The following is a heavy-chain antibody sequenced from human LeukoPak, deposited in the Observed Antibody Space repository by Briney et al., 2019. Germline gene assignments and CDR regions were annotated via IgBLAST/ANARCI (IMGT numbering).Heavy chain of an antibody. Sequence: SETLSLTCTVSDDSVSNHYWSWIRQPPGKGPEWIGYIYYSGSTNYNPSLKSRVTISADTSKNQFSLKLSSVTAADTAVYYCARHPTFYDILTGYYNVRGYFDYWGQGTLVTVSS. J-gene: IGHJ4*02. CDR2: IYYSGST. D-gene: IGHD3-9*01. CDR3: ARHPTFYDILTGYYNVRGYFDY. CDR1: DDSVSNHY. V-gene: IGHV4-59*08.